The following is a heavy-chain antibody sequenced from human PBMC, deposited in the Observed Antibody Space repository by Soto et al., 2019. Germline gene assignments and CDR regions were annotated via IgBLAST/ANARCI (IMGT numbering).Heavy chain of an antibody. CDR3: ARSGYSTSKFDY. J-gene: IGHJ4*02. CDR1: GFTFSAYW. V-gene: IGHV3-74*01. CDR2: INSDGGSDGSST. Sequence: PGGSLRLSCAASGFTFSAYWMHWVRQAPGKGLVWVSRINSDGGSDGSSTTYADSVRGRFTISRDNAKNTLYLQMNSLRAEDTAVYYCARSGYSTSKFDYWGQGTLVTVSS. D-gene: IGHD6-6*01.